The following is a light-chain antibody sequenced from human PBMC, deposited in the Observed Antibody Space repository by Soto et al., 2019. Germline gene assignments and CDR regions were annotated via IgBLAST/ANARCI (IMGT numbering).Light chain of an antibody. J-gene: IGKJ1*01. V-gene: IGKV2-30*01. CDR2: KVS. Sequence: DVVLTQSPLTLPVTLGQPASISCRSSQSLVFRDGNTYLSWFQQRPGQSPRRLLYKVSNRDSGXPXRXXGSGSGTDFTLKISRVEAEDVGVYYYMQGTHWPRGTFGQGTKVDIK. CDR1: QSLVFRDGNTY. CDR3: MQGTHWPRGT.